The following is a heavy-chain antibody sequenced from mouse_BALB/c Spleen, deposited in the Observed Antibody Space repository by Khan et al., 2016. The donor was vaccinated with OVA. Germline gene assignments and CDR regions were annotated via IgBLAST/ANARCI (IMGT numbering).Heavy chain of an antibody. J-gene: IGHJ3*01. CDR1: GFTFSTFG. CDR3: TRLAYYYDSGGFAY. D-gene: IGHD1-1*01. CDR2: ISTGGSYT. Sequence: DVQLVESGGDLVKPGGSLKLSCAASGFTFSTFGMSWVRQTPDKRLEWVATISTGGSYTYYPDIVKGRFIISRDNAKNTLYLQMSSMKSEDTAMYYCTRLAYYYDSGGFAYWGQGTLVTVSA. V-gene: IGHV5-6*01.